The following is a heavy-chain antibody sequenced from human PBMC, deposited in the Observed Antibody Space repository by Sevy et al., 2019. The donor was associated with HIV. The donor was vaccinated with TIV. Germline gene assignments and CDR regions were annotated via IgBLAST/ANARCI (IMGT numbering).Heavy chain of an antibody. Sequence: GGSLRLSCAAPGFTFTSYGMHWVRQAPGKGLEWVTSITYDGRKTYYADSVKGGFTISRDDSKNTLYLQMNSLGAEDTALYYCAKDLNVILVLNASPDYWGQGTLVTVSS. J-gene: IGHJ4*02. CDR3: AKDLNVILVLNASPDY. CDR1: GFTFTSYG. D-gene: IGHD3-16*02. CDR2: ITYDGRKT. V-gene: IGHV3-30*02.